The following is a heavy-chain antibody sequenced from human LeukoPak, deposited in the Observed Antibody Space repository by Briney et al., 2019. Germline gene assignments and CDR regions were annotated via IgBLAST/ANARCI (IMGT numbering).Heavy chain of an antibody. V-gene: IGHV3-21*01. CDR1: GFTFSSYS. CDR3: ARSIGYSSSWYDY. CDR2: ISSSSSYI. Sequence: GGSLRLSRAASGFTFSSYSMNWVRQAPGKGLEWVSSISSSSSYIYYADSVKGRFTISRGNAKNSLYLQMNSLRAEDTAVYYCARSIGYSSSWYDYWGQGTLVTPSS. D-gene: IGHD6-13*01. J-gene: IGHJ4*02.